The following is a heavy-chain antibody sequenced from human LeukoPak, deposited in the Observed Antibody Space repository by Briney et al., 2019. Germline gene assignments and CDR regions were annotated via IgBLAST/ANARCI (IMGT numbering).Heavy chain of an antibody. Sequence: PGGSLRLSCAAPGFTFSNYVMSWVRQAPGKGLEWGSYINHKGEMIFYPDFVKGRFTISRDKAKNSLYLQMNSLRDEDTAVYYCARDNDWAFHYWGQGTLVTVSS. CDR1: GFTFSNYV. V-gene: IGHV3-48*02. J-gene: IGHJ4*02. CDR2: INHKGEMI. CDR3: ARDNDWAFHY. D-gene: IGHD3-9*01.